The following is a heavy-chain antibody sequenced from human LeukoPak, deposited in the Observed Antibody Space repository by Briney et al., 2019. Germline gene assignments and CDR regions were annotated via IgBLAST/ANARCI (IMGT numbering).Heavy chain of an antibody. CDR3: ARDRFSLYYYDSSGYYRGYFQH. CDR1: GFTFSSYS. J-gene: IGHJ1*01. CDR2: ISSSSSYI. V-gene: IGHV3-21*01. Sequence: GGSLRLSCAASGFTFSSYSMNWVRQAPGKGLEWASSISSSSSYIYYADSVKGRFTISRDNAKNSLYLQMNSLRAEDTAVYYCARDRFSLYYYDSSGYYRGYFQHWGQGTLVTVSS. D-gene: IGHD3-22*01.